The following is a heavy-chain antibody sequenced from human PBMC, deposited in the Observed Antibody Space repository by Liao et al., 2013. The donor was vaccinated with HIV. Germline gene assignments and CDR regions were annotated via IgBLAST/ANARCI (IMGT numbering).Heavy chain of an antibody. D-gene: IGHD3-3*01. CDR3: ARTGIGAYYDFWSGYPSYYFDY. CDR2: IYYSGST. Sequence: QVQLQESGPGLVKPSETLSLTCTVSGGSISSYYWSWIRQPPGKGLEWIGYIYYSGSTNYNPSLKSRVTISVDTSKNQFSLKLSSVTAADTAVYYCARTGIGAYYDFWSGYPSYYFDYWGQGTLVTVS. V-gene: IGHV4-59*01. J-gene: IGHJ4*02. CDR1: GGSISSYY.